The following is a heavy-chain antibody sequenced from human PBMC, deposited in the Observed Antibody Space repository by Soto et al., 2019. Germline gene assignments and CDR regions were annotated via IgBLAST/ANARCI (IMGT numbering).Heavy chain of an antibody. D-gene: IGHD2-15*01. V-gene: IGHV4-4*07. Sequence: SETLSLTCTVSGGSIKKYYWNWIRQPAGKGLEWIGRIYSSGSTNYNPSLKSRVTMLVDTSKSQLSLNLNSVTAADTAVYYCAGIGEDIYYGMDVWGQGTTVTVS. CDR3: AGIGEDIYYGMDV. J-gene: IGHJ6*02. CDR1: GGSIKKYY. CDR2: IYSSGST.